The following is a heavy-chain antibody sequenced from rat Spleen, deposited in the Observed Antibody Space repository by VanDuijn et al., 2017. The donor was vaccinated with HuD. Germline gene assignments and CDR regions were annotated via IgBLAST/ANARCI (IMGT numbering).Heavy chain of an antibody. J-gene: IGHJ1*01. CDR2: IIYDGIRT. CDR3: TTAGRDWYFDF. CDR1: GFTFSTYG. V-gene: IGHV5S10*01. Sequence: EVQLVESGGGLVQPGRSMKLSCAASGFTFSTYGMAWVRQAPKKGLEWVATIIYDGIRTYYRDSVKGRFPISRDNAKSTLYLQMDSLRSEDTATYYCTTAGRDWYFDFWGPGTMVTVSS. D-gene: IGHD1-11*01.